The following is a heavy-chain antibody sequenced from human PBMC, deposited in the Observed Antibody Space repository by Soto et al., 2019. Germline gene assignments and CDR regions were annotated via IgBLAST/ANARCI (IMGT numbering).Heavy chain of an antibody. D-gene: IGHD5-12*01. CDR2: INAGNGNT. CDR3: ARAVAVPADFDY. J-gene: IGHJ4*02. V-gene: IGHV1-3*05. Sequence: QVQLVQSWAEEKKPGASVKVSCKASGYTFTGYAMHWVRQAPGQRLEWMGWINAGNGNTKYSQKFQGRVTITRDTSASTAYMELSSLRSEDTAVYYCARAVAVPADFDYWGQETLVTVSS. CDR1: GYTFTGYA.